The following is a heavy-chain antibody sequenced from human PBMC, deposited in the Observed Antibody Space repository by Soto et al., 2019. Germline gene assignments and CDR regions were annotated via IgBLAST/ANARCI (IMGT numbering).Heavy chain of an antibody. CDR1: GFTFSDYA. CDR3: AKDYGSGSYGP. Sequence: EVQLLESGGGLVQPGGSLRLSCAASGFTFSDYAMGWVRQAPGKGLEWVSSISDSGGSTYYADSVKGRFTIFRDNSKNTLYLQMNSLRAEDTAVYYCAKDYGSGSYGPWGQGTPVTVSS. CDR2: ISDSGGST. V-gene: IGHV3-23*01. J-gene: IGHJ5*02. D-gene: IGHD3-10*01.